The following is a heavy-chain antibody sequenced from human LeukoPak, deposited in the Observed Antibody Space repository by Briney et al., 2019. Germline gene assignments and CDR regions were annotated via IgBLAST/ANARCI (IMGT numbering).Heavy chain of an antibody. V-gene: IGHV3-20*04. J-gene: IGHJ4*02. CDR3: AREGGSYRAPYFDY. Sequence: GGSLRLSCAASGFTFDDYGMSWVRQAPGKGLEWVSGINWNGGSTVYADSVKGRFTISRDNAKNSLYLQMNSLRAEDTALYYCAREGGSYRAPYFDYWGQGTLVTVSS. D-gene: IGHD1-26*01. CDR1: GFTFDDYG. CDR2: INWNGGST.